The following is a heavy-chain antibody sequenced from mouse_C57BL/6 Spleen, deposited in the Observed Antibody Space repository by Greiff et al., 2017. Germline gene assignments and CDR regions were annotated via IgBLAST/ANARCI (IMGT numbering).Heavy chain of an antibody. CDR2: IDPSDSYT. CDR3: ARKSAMDY. V-gene: IGHV1-69*01. CDR1: GYTFTSYW. J-gene: IGHJ4*01. Sequence: QVQLQQPGAELVMPGASLKLSCKASGYTFTSYWMHWVKQRPGQGLEWIGEIDPSDSYTNYNQKFKGKSTLTVDKSSSTAYMQLSSLASEDSAVYYCARKSAMDYWGQGTSVTVSS.